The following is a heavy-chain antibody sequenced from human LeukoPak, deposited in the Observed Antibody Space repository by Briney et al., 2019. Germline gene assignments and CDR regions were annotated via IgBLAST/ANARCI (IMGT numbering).Heavy chain of an antibody. D-gene: IGHD2-2*01. V-gene: IGHV4-4*09. Sequence: SETLSLTCTVSGGSISSYYWRWIRQPPGKGLEWIGYIYTSGSTNYNPSLKSRVTISVDTSKNQFSLKLSSVTAADTAVYYCARHAGSDCSSTSCYYINYYYYMDVWGKGTTVTVSS. CDR2: IYTSGST. CDR1: GGSISSYY. J-gene: IGHJ6*03. CDR3: ARHAGSDCSSTSCYYINYYYYMDV.